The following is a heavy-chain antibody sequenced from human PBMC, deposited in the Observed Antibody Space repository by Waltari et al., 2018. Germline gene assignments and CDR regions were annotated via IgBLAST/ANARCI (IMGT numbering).Heavy chain of an antibody. CDR2: IYWNDDK. J-gene: IGHJ4*02. CDR1: GFSLSTSGVG. Sequence: QITLKESGPTLVKPTQTLTLTCTFSGFSLSTSGVGVGWIRQPPGKALEWLALIYWNDDKRYSPSLKSRLTITKDTSKNPVVLTMTNMDPVDTATYYCAHSRYCSSTSCLYYFDYWGQGTLVTVSS. V-gene: IGHV2-5*01. D-gene: IGHD2-2*01. CDR3: AHSRYCSSTSCLYYFDY.